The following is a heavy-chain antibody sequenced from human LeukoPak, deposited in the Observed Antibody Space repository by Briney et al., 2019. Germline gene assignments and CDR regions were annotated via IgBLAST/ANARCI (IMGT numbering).Heavy chain of an antibody. J-gene: IGHJ4*02. CDR1: GFTFSSYG. CDR3: AKASSGSSGTDY. CDR2: ISYDGSNK. Sequence: GGSLRLSCAASGFTFSSYGMLWVRQAPGKGLEWVAVISYDGSNKYYADSVKGRFTISRDNSKNTLYLQMNSLRAEDTAVYYCAKASSGSSGTDYWVQGTLVTVSS. D-gene: IGHD6-19*01. V-gene: IGHV3-30*18.